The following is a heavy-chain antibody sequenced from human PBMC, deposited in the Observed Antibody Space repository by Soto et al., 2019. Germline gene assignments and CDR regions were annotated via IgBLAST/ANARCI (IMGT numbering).Heavy chain of an antibody. CDR2: IYYSGST. CDR1: GGSISSYY. D-gene: IGHD3-10*01. Sequence: PSETLSLTCTVSGGSISSYYWSWFRQPPGKGLEWIGYIYYSGSTNYNPSLKSRVTISVDTSKNQFSLKLSSVTAADTAVYYCARESSGSTSDWGQGTLVTVSS. CDR3: ARESSGSTSD. V-gene: IGHV4-59*01. J-gene: IGHJ4*02.